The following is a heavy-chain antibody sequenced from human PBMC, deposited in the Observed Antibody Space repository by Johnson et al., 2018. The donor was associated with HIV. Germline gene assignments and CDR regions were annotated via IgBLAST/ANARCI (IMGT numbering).Heavy chain of an antibody. Sequence: VQLVESGGGLVKPGGSLRLSCAASGFTFSNAWMSWVRQAPGKGLEWVSRMNSDGSSTSYADSVKGRFTISRDNSKNTLYLQMNSLRAEDTAVYYCARGPASGWYRGAFDIWGQGTMVTVSS. CDR1: GFTFSNAW. V-gene: IGHV3-74*02. D-gene: IGHD6-19*01. J-gene: IGHJ3*02. CDR2: MNSDGSST. CDR3: ARGPASGWYRGAFDI.